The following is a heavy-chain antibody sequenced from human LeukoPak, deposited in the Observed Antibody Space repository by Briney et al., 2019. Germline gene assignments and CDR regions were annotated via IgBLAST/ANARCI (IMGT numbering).Heavy chain of an antibody. J-gene: IGHJ3*02. V-gene: IGHV3-43*02. D-gene: IGHD4/OR15-4a*01. CDR2: ISGNGDNT. CDR3: AKDKGYGGNDGDAFDI. CDR1: GFTFSNYA. Sequence: HPGESLRLSCAASGFTFSNYAMHWVRQVPGKGLEWLSLISGNGDNTDYAESVKGRFTVSRDNSKNSLYLQMNSLRTEDTALYYCAKDKGYGGNDGDAFDIWGQGTMVTVSS.